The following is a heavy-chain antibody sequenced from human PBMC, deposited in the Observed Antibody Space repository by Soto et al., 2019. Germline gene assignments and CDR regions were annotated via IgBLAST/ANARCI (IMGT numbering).Heavy chain of an antibody. Sequence: QVQLVESGGGVVQPGRSLRLSCAASGFTFSSHGMHWVRQAPGKGLEWVAVISYDGSNKYYADSVKGRFTISRDNSKXXXXXXXXXXXXXXXXXXXXXXXXXXXXXXAINWFDPWGQGTLVTVSS. V-gene: IGHV3-30*03. CDR3: XXXXXXXXXXAINWFDP. CDR1: GFTFSSHG. CDR2: ISYDGSNK. J-gene: IGHJ5*02.